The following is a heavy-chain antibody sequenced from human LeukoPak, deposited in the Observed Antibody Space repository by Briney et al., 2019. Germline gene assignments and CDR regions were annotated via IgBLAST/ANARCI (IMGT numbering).Heavy chain of an antibody. CDR1: GYTFTGYY. V-gene: IGHV1-2*02. CDR3: AVLTTVTTHDFDY. J-gene: IGHJ4*02. Sequence: ASVKVSCKASGYTFTGYYMHWVRQAPGQGLEWMGWINPNSGGTNYAQKFQGRVTMTRDTSISTAHMELSRLRSDDTAVYYCAVLTTVTTHDFDYWGQGTLVTVSS. D-gene: IGHD4-17*01. CDR2: INPNSGGT.